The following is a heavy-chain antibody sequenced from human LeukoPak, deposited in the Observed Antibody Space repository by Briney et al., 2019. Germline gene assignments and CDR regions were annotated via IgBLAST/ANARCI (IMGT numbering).Heavy chain of an antibody. CDR2: VNHSGST. D-gene: IGHD1-26*01. J-gene: IGHJ3*02. CDR3: ARPVGSLDAFDI. V-gene: IGHV4-34*01. Sequence: SETLSLTCAVYGGSFSGYYWSWIRQPPGKGLEWIGEVNHSGSTNYNPSLKSRVTISVDTSKNQFSLKLSSVTAADTAVYYCARPVGSLDAFDIWGQGTMVTVSS. CDR1: GGSFSGYY.